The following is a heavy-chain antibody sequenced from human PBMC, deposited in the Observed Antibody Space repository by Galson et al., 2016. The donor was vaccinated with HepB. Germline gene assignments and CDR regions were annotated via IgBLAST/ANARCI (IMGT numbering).Heavy chain of an antibody. Sequence: SLRLSCAASGFTLRNYWMSWVRQAPGKGLEWVAIMNPYGNERYYVDSVKGRFTISRDNSKNSLYLQMKSLRPEDTALYYCVKESANNWNYDYWGQGTPVTVSS. CDR1: GFTLRNYW. D-gene: IGHD2/OR15-2a*01. CDR3: VKESANNWNYDY. J-gene: IGHJ4*02. V-gene: IGHV3-7*03. CDR2: MNPYGNER.